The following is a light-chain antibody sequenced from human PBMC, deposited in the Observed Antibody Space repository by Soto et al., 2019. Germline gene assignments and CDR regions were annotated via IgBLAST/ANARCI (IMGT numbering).Light chain of an antibody. J-gene: IGLJ3*02. V-gene: IGLV2-14*03. CDR3: SSYTGGGTWV. CDR2: DVD. CDR1: TSDLYGYKY. Sequence: SALTEPASVSGSPGQSITISCTGTTSDLYGYKYVSWFQHYPGKVPKLLIFDVDNRPSGISNRFSGSKSATAASLTISGLQAEDEAVYYCSSYTGGGTWVFGGGTKLTVL.